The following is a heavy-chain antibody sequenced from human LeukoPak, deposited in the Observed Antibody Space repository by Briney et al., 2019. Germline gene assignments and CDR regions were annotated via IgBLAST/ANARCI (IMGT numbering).Heavy chain of an antibody. CDR2: ISAYNGNT. CDR3: ASGNYYDSSGYYEAPYYYYGMDV. D-gene: IGHD3-22*01. J-gene: IGHJ6*02. Sequence: ASVKVSCKASGYTFTSYGISWVRQAPGQGLEWMGWISAYNGNTNYAQKLQGRVTVTTDTSTSTAYMELRSLRSDDTAVYYCASGNYYDSSGYYEAPYYYYGMDVWGQGTTVTVSS. CDR1: GYTFTSYG. V-gene: IGHV1-18*01.